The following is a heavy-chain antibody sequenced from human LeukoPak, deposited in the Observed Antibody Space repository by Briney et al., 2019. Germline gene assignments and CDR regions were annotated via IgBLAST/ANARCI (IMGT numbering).Heavy chain of an antibody. D-gene: IGHD3-16*01. V-gene: IGHV3-7*01. Sequence: PGGSLRFSCAASGFTFSTYWMSWAGQVQGRGREWVANINQDGSEKYYVDSVKGRFSISRDNAKTSLYLQMNNLRAEDTTVYYCARGLRSFDYWGQGTQVTVSS. CDR3: ARGLRSFDY. CDR1: GFTFSTYW. CDR2: INQDGSEK. J-gene: IGHJ4*02.